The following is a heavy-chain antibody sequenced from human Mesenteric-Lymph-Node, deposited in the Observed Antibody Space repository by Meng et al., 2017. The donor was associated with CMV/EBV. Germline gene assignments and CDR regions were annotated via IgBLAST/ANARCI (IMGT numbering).Heavy chain of an antibody. CDR2: IKQDGSEK. V-gene: IGHV3-7*04. CDR3: ARGDYGGYRDFDY. J-gene: IGHJ4*02. Sequence: GGSLRLSCAASGFTFSSYWMSWVRQAPGKGLEWVANIKQDGSEKYYVDSVKGRFTISRDNAKNSLYLQMNSLRAEDTAVYYCARGDYGGYRDFDYWGQGTLVTVSS. CDR1: GFTFSSYW. D-gene: IGHD4/OR15-4a*01.